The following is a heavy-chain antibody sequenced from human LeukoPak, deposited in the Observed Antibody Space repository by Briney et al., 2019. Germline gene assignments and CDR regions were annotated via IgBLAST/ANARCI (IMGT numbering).Heavy chain of an antibody. D-gene: IGHD3-9*01. V-gene: IGHV4-34*01. CDR2: INHSGSA. CDR3: ARAHILTGYYTYWFDP. CDR1: GGSFSGYY. J-gene: IGHJ5*02. Sequence: PSETLSLTCAVYGGSFSGYYWSWIRQPPGKGLEWIGEINHSGSANYNPSLKSRVTISVDTSKNQFSLKLSSVTAADTAAYYCARAHILTGYYTYWFDPWGQGTLVTVSS.